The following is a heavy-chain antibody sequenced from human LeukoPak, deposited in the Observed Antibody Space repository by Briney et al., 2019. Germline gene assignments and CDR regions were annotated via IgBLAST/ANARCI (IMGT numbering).Heavy chain of an antibody. CDR3: ATTIIRTY. Sequence: GESLKISCKGSGYSFSNYWIGWVRQMPGKGLEWMGIIYPRDSETRYSPSFQGQVTISADKSVNTAYLQWSSLKASDTAMYYCATTIIRTYWGQGTLVTVSS. CDR2: IYPRDSET. CDR1: GYSFSNYW. J-gene: IGHJ4*02. V-gene: IGHV5-51*01. D-gene: IGHD1-26*01.